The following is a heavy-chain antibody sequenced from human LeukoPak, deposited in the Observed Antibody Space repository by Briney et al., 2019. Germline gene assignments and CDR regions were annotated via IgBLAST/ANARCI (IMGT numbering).Heavy chain of an antibody. V-gene: IGHV4-4*07. CDR1: GGSISSYY. CDR3: ARGLSIAAALNWFDP. D-gene: IGHD6-13*01. J-gene: IGHJ5*02. CDR2: IYTSGST. Sequence: SVTLSLTCTVSGGSISSYYWSWIRQPAGMGLDRIRRIYTSGSTNYTPSLKSRVTMSVDTSKNQFSLKLSSVTAADTAVYYCARGLSIAAALNWFDPWGQGTLVTVSS.